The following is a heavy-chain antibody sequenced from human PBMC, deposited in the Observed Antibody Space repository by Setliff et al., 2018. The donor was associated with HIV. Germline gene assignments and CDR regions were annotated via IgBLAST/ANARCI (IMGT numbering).Heavy chain of an antibody. D-gene: IGHD1-1*01. CDR1: GYTFTSYW. Sequence: GESLTISCKGSGYTFTSYWIGWVRQMPGKGLEWMGIIYPGDSDTRYSPSFQGQVTISADKSINTAFLQWSSLKASDTATFYCARSDSANWYVDYWGQGTLVTVSS. CDR2: IYPGDSDT. CDR3: ARSDSANWYVDY. V-gene: IGHV5-51*01. J-gene: IGHJ4*02.